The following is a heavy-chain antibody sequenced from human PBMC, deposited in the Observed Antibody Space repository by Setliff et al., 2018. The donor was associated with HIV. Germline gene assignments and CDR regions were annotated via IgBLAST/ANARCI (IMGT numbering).Heavy chain of an antibody. CDR2: IYTSGST. Sequence: SETLSLTCSVSGDSISNYYWSWIRQPAGKGLEWIGHIYTSGSTNYNPSLKSRVTISVDTSKNQFSLKLDSMTAADTAVYYCAREEKLAVHTTRPPRFDCWGQGTLVTVSS. CDR1: GDSISNYY. J-gene: IGHJ4*02. D-gene: IGHD5-18*01. V-gene: IGHV4-4*07. CDR3: AREEKLAVHTTRPPRFDC.